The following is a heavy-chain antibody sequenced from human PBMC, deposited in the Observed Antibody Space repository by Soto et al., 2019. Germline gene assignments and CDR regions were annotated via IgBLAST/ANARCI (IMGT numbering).Heavy chain of an antibody. Sequence: SETLSLTCAVYGGSFSCYYLSWIRQPPGKGLEWIGEINHSGSTNYNPSLKSRVTISVDTSKNQFSLKLSSVTAADTAVYYCARGGETYDFWSGYSTTNYYYYMDAWGKGTTVTVSS. J-gene: IGHJ6*03. CDR2: INHSGST. V-gene: IGHV4-34*01. CDR3: ARGGETYDFWSGYSTTNYYYYMDA. CDR1: GGSFSCYY. D-gene: IGHD3-3*01.